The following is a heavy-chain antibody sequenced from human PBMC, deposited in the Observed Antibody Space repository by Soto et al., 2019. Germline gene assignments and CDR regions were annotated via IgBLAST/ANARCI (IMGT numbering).Heavy chain of an antibody. CDR2: IKQDGSER. D-gene: IGHD6-19*01. J-gene: IGHJ4*01. Sequence: GGSLRLSCAASGFTFSSYWMSWVRQAPGKGLEWVVNIKQDGSERYYMDSVRGRFTASRDNAENSLYLQMNSLRAEDTAVYFCARVAYSYGWIYDYWGQGSLVTVSS. CDR3: ARVAYSYGWIYDY. V-gene: IGHV3-7*01. CDR1: GFTFSSYW.